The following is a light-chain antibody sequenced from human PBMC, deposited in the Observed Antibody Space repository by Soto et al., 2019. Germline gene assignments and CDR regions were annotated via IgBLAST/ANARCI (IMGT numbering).Light chain of an antibody. J-gene: IGKJ2*01. CDR2: EAS. Sequence: DIQMTQSPSSLSASVGDRVTLTCRSSQSIRTSLNWYQQKPGKAPKLLIYEASSLQSGVPSRFSGSGSGTDFTLAINGLQPEDFATYFCQESYSAPFTFGQGTKLEIK. V-gene: IGKV1-39*01. CDR1: QSIRTS. CDR3: QESYSAPFT.